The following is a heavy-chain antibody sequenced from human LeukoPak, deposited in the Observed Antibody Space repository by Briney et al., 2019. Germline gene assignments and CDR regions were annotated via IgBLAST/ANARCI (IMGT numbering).Heavy chain of an antibody. V-gene: IGHV4-34*01. CDR2: INHSGST. D-gene: IGHD4-17*01. J-gene: IGHJ4*02. CDR3: AKHEYGDLKDFDY. Sequence: SETLSLTCAVYGGSFGGYYWSWIRQSPGKGLEWIGEINHSGSTNYNPSLKRRVTISVDTSKNQFSLKLSSVTAADTAVYYCAKHEYGDLKDFDYWGRGTLVTVSS. CDR1: GGSFGGYY.